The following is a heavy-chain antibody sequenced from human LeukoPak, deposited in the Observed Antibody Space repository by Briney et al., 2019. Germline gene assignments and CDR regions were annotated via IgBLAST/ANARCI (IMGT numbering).Heavy chain of an antibody. V-gene: IGHV3-48*03. CDR1: GFTFSSYE. D-gene: IGHD1-14*01. CDR2: ISSSGSTI. J-gene: IGHJ5*02. CDR3: AKVFVLMRGTPENWFDP. Sequence: PGESLRLSCAASGFTFSSYEMNWVRQAPGKGLEWVSYISSSGSTIYYADSVKGRFTVSRDNAKNSLYLQMTSLSVEDTAVYFCAKVFVLMRGTPENWFDPWGQGTLVTVSS.